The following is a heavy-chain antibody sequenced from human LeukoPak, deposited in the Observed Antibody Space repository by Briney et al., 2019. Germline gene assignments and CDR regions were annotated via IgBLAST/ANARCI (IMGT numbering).Heavy chain of an antibody. CDR3: ARDLISPTVTTGYYFDY. D-gene: IGHD4-17*01. CDR2: IKQDGSEK. Sequence: GGSLRLSSAASGFTFSSYWMSWVRQAPGKGLEWVANIKQDGSEKYYVDSVKGRFTISRDNAKNSLYLQMNSLRAEDTAVYYCARDLISPTVTTGYYFDYWGQGTLVTVSS. V-gene: IGHV3-7*01. CDR1: GFTFSSYW. J-gene: IGHJ4*02.